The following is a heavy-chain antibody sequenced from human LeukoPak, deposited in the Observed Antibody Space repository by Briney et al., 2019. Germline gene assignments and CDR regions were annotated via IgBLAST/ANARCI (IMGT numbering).Heavy chain of an antibody. CDR1: GFTFSSYN. CDR2: ISSSSSSI. J-gene: IGHJ4*02. V-gene: IGHV3-48*01. Sequence: GGSLRLSCAASGFTFSSYNMNWVRQAPGKGLEWISYISSSSSSIYYADSVKGRFTISRDDAKNSLYLQMNGFRAEDTAVYYCASSIHCSGGSCYVPWGQGTLVTVSS. D-gene: IGHD2-15*01. CDR3: ASSIHCSGGSCYVP.